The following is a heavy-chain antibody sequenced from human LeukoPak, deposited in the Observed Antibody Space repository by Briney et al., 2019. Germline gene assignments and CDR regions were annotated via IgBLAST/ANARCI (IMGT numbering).Heavy chain of an antibody. D-gene: IGHD3-22*01. Sequence: ASVKVSCKASGGTFSSYAISWVRQAPGQGLEWMGGIIPIFGTANYAQKFQGRVTITADESTSTAYMELSSLRSEDTAVYYCARDLYYYDSSGHDGGYFDYWGQGTLVTVSS. V-gene: IGHV1-69*13. J-gene: IGHJ4*02. CDR2: IIPIFGTA. CDR3: ARDLYYYDSSGHDGGYFDY. CDR1: GGTFSSYA.